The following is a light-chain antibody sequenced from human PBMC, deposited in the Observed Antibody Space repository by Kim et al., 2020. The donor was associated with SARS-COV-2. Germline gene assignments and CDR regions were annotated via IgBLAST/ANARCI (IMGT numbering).Light chain of an antibody. CDR2: GNG. J-gene: IGLJ2*01. CDR1: SSNIGAGYD. V-gene: IGLV1-40*01. CDR3: QSNDSSLSGSVV. Sequence: RDTISCTGCSSNIGAGYDFQCYQHLPGTARKLLIKGNGIRPSGFPDRITCSESSTSASLAITGFQAEDEADYYCQSNDSSLSGSVVFGGGTKLTVL.